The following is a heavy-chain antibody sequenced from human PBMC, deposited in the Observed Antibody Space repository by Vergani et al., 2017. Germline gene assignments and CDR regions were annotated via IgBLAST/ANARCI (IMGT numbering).Heavy chain of an antibody. Sequence: QVQLQESGPGLVKPSQTLSLTCTVSGGSISSGGYYWSWIRQHPGKGLEWIGYIYYSGSTYYNPSLKSRVTISEDTSKNQFSLKLSSVTAADTAVYYCARSATVTTNYFDYWGQGTLVTVSS. V-gene: IGHV4-31*03. CDR3: ARSATVTTNYFDY. CDR1: GGSISSGGYY. D-gene: IGHD4-17*01. J-gene: IGHJ4*02. CDR2: IYYSGST.